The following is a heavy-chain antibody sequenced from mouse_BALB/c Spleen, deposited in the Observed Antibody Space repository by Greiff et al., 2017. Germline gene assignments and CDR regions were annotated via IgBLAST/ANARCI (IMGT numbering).Heavy chain of an antibody. CDR1: GYTFTSYT. CDR3: ARWERPWFAY. V-gene: IGHV1-4*02. J-gene: IGHJ3*01. Sequence: QVQLQQSAAELARPGASVKMSCKASGYTFTSYTMHWVKQRPGQGLEWIGYINPSSGYTEYNQKFKDKTTLTADKSSSTAYMQLSSLTSEDSAVYYCARWERPWFAYWGQGTLVTVSA. D-gene: IGHD4-1*01. CDR2: INPSSGYT.